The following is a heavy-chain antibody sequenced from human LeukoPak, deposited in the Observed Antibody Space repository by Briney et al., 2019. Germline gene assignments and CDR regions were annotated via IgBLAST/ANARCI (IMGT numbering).Heavy chain of an antibody. V-gene: IGHV1-2*04. D-gene: IGHD3-9*01. Sequence: ASVKVSCKASGYTFTGYYMHWVRQAPGQGLEWMGWINPNSGGTNYAQKFQGWVTMTRDTSISTAYMELSRLRSEDTAVYYCATVPRYFDYSAGYWGQGTLVTVSS. CDR3: ATVPRYFDYSAGY. J-gene: IGHJ4*02. CDR2: INPNSGGT. CDR1: GYTFTGYY.